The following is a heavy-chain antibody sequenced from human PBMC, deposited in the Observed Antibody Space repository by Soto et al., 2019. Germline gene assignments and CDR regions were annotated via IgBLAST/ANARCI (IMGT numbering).Heavy chain of an antibody. CDR3: ARHRGDYGYEDYYGMDV. D-gene: IGHD4-17*01. V-gene: IGHV4-39*01. J-gene: IGHJ6*02. Sequence: SETLSLTCSVSGGSISSSSYFWGWIRQPPGKGLEWIGSIYYSGSTYYNPSLKSRVTVSVDTSKNQFSLKLSFVTAADTAVYYCARHRGDYGYEDYYGMDVWGQGTTVTVSS. CDR2: IYYSGST. CDR1: GGSISSSSYF.